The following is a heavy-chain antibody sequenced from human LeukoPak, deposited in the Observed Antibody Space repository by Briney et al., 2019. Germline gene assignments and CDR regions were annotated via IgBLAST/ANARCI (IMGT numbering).Heavy chain of an antibody. CDR2: IIPIFGTA. CDR3: ARAHVVVLGAALGGMDV. Sequence: GASVKVSCKASGGTFSSYAISWVRQAPGQGLEWMGGIIPIFGTANYAQKFQGRVTITADESTSTAYMELSSLRSEDTAVYYCARAHVVVLGAALGGMDVWGQGTTVTVSS. V-gene: IGHV1-69*13. J-gene: IGHJ6*02. D-gene: IGHD2-15*01. CDR1: GGTFSSYA.